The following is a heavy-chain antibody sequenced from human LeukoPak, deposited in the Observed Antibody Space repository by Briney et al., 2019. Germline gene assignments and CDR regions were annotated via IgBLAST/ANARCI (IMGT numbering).Heavy chain of an antibody. J-gene: IGHJ4*02. Sequence: GGSLTLSCEGSAFIFSGHWMNWGRQTPGKGLEWVASIKEDGSERQYVDSVNDRFSISRDNTNGSMFLQLHSLRAEDTDVYYCARDLGYCTNGVCNTRFDYWGQGTMVAVSS. CDR1: AFIFSGHW. V-gene: IGHV3-7*03. CDR3: ARDLGYCTNGVCNTRFDY. CDR2: IKEDGSER. D-gene: IGHD2-8*01.